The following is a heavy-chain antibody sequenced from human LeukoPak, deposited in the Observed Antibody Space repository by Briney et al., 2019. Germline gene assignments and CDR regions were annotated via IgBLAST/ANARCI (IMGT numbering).Heavy chain of an antibody. V-gene: IGHV4-30-2*01. Sequence: SETLSLTCAVSGGSISSGGYSWSWIRQPPGKGLEWIGYIYHSGSTYYNPSLKSRVTISVDTSKNQFSLKLSSVTAADTAVYYCATEESAGYCSGGSCYGNNWFDPWGQGTLVTVSS. D-gene: IGHD2-15*01. CDR2: IYHSGST. J-gene: IGHJ5*02. CDR3: ATEESAGYCSGGSCYGNNWFDP. CDR1: GGSISSGGYS.